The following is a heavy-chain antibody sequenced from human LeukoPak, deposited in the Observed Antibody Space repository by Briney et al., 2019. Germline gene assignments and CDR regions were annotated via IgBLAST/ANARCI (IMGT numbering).Heavy chain of an antibody. V-gene: IGHV3-7*01. CDR3: VGCSGGTCSDFDY. D-gene: IGHD2-15*01. CDR1: GFTFSSYW. Sequence: GGSLRLSCKTSGFTFSSYWMSWVRQAPGKGLEWVADIKQDGSEKYYVDSVKGRFTISRDNAKNSMYLQMNSLRAEDTAVYYCVGCSGGTCSDFDYWGRGTLVTVSS. J-gene: IGHJ4*02. CDR2: IKQDGSEK.